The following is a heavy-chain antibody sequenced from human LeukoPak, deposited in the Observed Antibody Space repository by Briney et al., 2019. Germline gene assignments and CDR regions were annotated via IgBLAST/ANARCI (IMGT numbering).Heavy chain of an antibody. Sequence: PSQTLSLTCAVSGGSISSGGYSWSWIRQPPGKGLEWIGYIYHSGSTYYNPSLKSRVTISVDRSKNQFSLKLSPVTAADTAVYYCAREDDSTLFDYWGQGTLVTVSS. J-gene: IGHJ4*02. CDR1: GGSISSGGYS. D-gene: IGHD3-22*01. V-gene: IGHV4-30-2*01. CDR2: IYHSGST. CDR3: AREDDSTLFDY.